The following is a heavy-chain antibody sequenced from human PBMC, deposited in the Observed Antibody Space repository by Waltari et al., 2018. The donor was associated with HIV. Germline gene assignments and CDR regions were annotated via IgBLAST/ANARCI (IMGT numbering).Heavy chain of an antibody. CDR1: GFTFSSYW. D-gene: IGHD3-22*01. Sequence: EVQLVESGGGLVQPGGPLRLSCAASGFTFSSYWMHWVRQVPGKGLEWILGMSTDGNSVRSADSAKGRFTISRDNTKNTLYLQMNSLRVEDTAVYYCARGSGYYYFDYWGQGTRVTVSS. V-gene: IGHV3-74*01. CDR3: ARGSGYYYFDY. CDR2: MSTDGNSV. J-gene: IGHJ4*02.